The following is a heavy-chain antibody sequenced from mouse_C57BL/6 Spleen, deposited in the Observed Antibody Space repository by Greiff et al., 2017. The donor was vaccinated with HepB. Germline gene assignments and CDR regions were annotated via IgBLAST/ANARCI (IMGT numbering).Heavy chain of an antibody. CDR3: ARKRVAPYYFDY. J-gene: IGHJ2*01. CDR1: GYTFTSYW. Sequence: VQLQQPGAELVRPGSSVKLSCKASGYTFTSYWLDWVKQTPGQGLEWIGNSYPSDSETHYNQKFKDKATLTVDKSSSTAYMQLSSLTSEDSAVYYCARKRVAPYYFDYWGQGTTLTVSS. D-gene: IGHD1-3*01. CDR2: SYPSDSET. V-gene: IGHV1-61*01.